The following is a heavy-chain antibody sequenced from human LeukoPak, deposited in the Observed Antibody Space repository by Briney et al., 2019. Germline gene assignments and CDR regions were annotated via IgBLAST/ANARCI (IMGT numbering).Heavy chain of an antibody. Sequence: PGGSLRLSCAASGFTFSTYTMNWVRQAPGKGLEGVSSISSSGRNIYHADSVKGRFTISRDNSNNSLYLHMSSLRAEDTAVYYCARDMPRVAFLEWLSSGFDCGGQGTLATVSS. J-gene: IGHJ4*02. V-gene: IGHV3-21*01. CDR3: ARDMPRVAFLEWLSSGFDC. CDR1: GFTFSTYT. CDR2: ISSSGRNI. D-gene: IGHD3-3*02.